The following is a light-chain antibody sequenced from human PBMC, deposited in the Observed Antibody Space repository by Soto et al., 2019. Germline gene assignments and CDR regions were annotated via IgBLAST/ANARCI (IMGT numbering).Light chain of an antibody. Sequence: SYELPQPPSVSVSPGQAARITCFRDALSKQYVSWYQQKPGQAPVLLMYKDTERPSGIPERFSGSTSGTTVTLTIGGVQAEDEADYFCQSADSSGSTYVFGTGTKVTVL. V-gene: IGLV3-25*03. CDR3: QSADSSGSTYV. CDR1: ALSKQY. J-gene: IGLJ1*01. CDR2: KDT.